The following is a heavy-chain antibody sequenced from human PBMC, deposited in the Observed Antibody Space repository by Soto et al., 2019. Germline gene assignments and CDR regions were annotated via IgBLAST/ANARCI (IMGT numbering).Heavy chain of an antibody. D-gene: IGHD3-3*01. Sequence: RGGSLRLLCAGSGFTFRIYGMHGVRQAPGKGLEWVAVIWYDGSNKYYADSVKGRFTISRDNSKNTLYLQMNSLRAEDTAVYYCARDVRFLEWLSYYYGMDVWGQGTTVTVSS. V-gene: IGHV3-33*01. J-gene: IGHJ6*02. CDR1: GFTFRIYG. CDR2: IWYDGSNK. CDR3: ARDVRFLEWLSYYYGMDV.